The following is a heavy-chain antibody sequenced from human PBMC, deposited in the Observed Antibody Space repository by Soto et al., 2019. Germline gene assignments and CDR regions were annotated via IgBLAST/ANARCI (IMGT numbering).Heavy chain of an antibody. CDR2: ISGSGGST. D-gene: IGHD3-22*01. V-gene: IGHV3-23*01. CDR3: AKDRSRSMIVVVITSLDY. J-gene: IGHJ4*02. Sequence: LRLSCAASGFTFSSYAMSWVRQAPGKGLEWVSAISGSGGSTYYADSVKGRFTISRDNSKNTLYLQMNSLRAEDTAVYYCAKDRSRSMIVVVITSLDYWGQGTLVTVSS. CDR1: GFTFSSYA.